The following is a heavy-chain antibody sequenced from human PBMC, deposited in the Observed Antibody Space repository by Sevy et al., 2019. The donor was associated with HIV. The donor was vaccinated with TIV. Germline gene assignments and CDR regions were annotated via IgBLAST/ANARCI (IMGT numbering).Heavy chain of an antibody. V-gene: IGHV3-33*07. D-gene: IGHD4-17*01. Sequence: GGSLRLSCTASGYTFPAFSFNWVRQAPGKGLEWVAVIWFDGSNTYYADSVKGRFTISRDIAKNTLHLQMNSLRAEDTAVYYCARDLEFYDYGDYGPAFMPDYWGQGTLVTVSS. CDR2: IWFDGSNT. J-gene: IGHJ4*02. CDR1: GYTFPAFS. CDR3: ARDLEFYDYGDYGPAFMPDY.